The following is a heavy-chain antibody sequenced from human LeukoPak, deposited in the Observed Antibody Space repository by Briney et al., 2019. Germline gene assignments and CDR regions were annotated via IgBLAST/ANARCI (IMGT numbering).Heavy chain of an antibody. D-gene: IGHD2-2*02. CDR1: GFTFHAYN. V-gene: IGHV3-48*01. CDR2: IDTSGATI. J-gene: IGHJ4*02. CDR3: ARALDYCSSTTCHTGNFDY. Sequence: GGSLRLSCAASGFTFHAYNMNWVRQAPGKGLEWVSYIDTSGATIYYADSVKGRFTISRDNDKNSLSLQMNSLRAEDTALYYCARALDYCSSTTCHTGNFDYWGRGALVTVSS.